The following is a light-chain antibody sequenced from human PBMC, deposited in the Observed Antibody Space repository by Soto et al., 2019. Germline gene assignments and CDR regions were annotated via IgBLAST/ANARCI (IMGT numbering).Light chain of an antibody. V-gene: IGKV3-15*01. CDR1: QSVRAN. CDR3: QHYYSYPRT. Sequence: EIVMTQSPATLSVSPGERATLSCRASQSVRANLAWYQQKPGQAPRLLIYGASTTATGIPARFSGSGSGTEFTLTISSLQSEDFATYYCQHYYSYPRTFGQGTKVDIK. J-gene: IGKJ1*01. CDR2: GAS.